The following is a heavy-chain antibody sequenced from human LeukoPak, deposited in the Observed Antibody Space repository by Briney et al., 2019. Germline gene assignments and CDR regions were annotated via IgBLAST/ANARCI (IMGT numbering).Heavy chain of an antibody. J-gene: IGHJ4*02. Sequence: ASVKVSCKASGYAFTSYAMNWVRQAPGQGLEWMGWINTNTGNPTYAQGFTGRFVFSLDTSVSTAYLQISSLKAEDTAVYYCARASYDYVWGTAQGHTGFDYWGQGTLVTVSS. V-gene: IGHV7-4-1*02. CDR3: ARASYDYVWGTAQGHTGFDY. D-gene: IGHD3-16*01. CDR2: INTNTGNP. CDR1: GYAFTSYA.